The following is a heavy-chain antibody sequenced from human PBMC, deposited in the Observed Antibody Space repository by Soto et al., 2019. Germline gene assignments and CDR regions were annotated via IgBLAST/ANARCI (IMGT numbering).Heavy chain of an antibody. CDR2: VSYSGST. J-gene: IGHJ5*02. CDR1: GGSFSSSSYY. Sequence: PSETLSLTCTVSGGSFSSSSYYWGWVRQPPGKGLEWIGSVSYSGSTHYNPSLKSRVTISVDTSKNQFSVKLSSVTAADTAVFYCARSRGYCSSTSCYTWFDPWGQGTLVTVSS. V-gene: IGHV4-39*01. D-gene: IGHD2-2*02. CDR3: ARSRGYCSSTSCYTWFDP.